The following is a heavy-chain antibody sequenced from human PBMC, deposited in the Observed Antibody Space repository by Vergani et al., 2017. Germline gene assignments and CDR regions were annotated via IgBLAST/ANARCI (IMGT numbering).Heavy chain of an antibody. CDR1: GFTFSSYA. V-gene: IGHV3-30*01. CDR3: ARTPLLSPDAGVRGGLYYFDY. J-gene: IGHJ4*02. CDR2: ISYDGSNK. D-gene: IGHD3-10*01. Sequence: QVQLVESGGGVVQPGRSLRLSCAASGFTFSSYAMHWVRQAPGKGLEWVAVISYDGSNKYYADSVKGRFTISRDNSKNTLYLQMNSLRAEDTAGYYCARTPLLSPDAGVRGGLYYFDYWGQGTLVTVSS.